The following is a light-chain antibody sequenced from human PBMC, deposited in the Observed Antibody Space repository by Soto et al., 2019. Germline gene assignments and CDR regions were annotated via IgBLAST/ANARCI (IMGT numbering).Light chain of an antibody. CDR1: QRIGTY. CDR2: DSS. Sequence: EIVLTQSPATLSLSPGDRATLSCRASQRIGTYLAWYQQKRGQAPRLLIYDSSNRATGIPARFSGSGSWTDFTLTISSLEPEDFAVYFCQHRSNSPPTWTFGQGTKVEIK. CDR3: QHRSNSPPTWT. J-gene: IGKJ1*01. V-gene: IGKV3-11*01.